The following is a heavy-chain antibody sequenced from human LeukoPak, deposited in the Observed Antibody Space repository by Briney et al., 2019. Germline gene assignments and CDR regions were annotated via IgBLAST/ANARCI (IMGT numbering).Heavy chain of an antibody. CDR2: IYYIGST. CDR1: GGSIGSGGYY. CDR3: ARARNKAVQLIDY. Sequence: PSETLSLTCTVSGGSIGSGGYYWSWIRQHPGKGLEWIGYIYYIGSTYYNPSLKSRVTISVDTSKNQFSLKLSSVTAADTAVYYCARARNKAVQLIDYWGQGTLVTVSS. V-gene: IGHV4-31*03. D-gene: IGHD5-18*01. J-gene: IGHJ4*02.